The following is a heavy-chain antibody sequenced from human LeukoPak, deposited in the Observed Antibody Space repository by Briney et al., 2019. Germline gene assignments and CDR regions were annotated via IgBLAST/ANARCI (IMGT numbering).Heavy chain of an antibody. J-gene: IGHJ6*03. V-gene: IGHV4-59*01. Sequence: SETLSLTCTVSGGSISSYYWSWIRQPPGKGLEWIGYIYYSGSTNYNPSLKSRVTISVDTSKNQFSLKLSSVTAADTAVYYCVREKEGYQPLTRYYYYYMDVWGKGTTVTISS. CDR2: IYYSGST. CDR1: GGSISSYY. CDR3: VREKEGYQPLTRYYYYYMDV. D-gene: IGHD6-13*01.